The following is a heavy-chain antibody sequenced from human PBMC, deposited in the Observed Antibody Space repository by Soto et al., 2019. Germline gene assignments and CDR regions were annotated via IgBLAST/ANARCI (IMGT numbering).Heavy chain of an antibody. J-gene: IGHJ6*02. V-gene: IGHV3-48*01. Sequence: GSLRLSCAASGFTFSTYSMNWVRQAPGKGLEWVSYISSSGSTIYFADSVRGRFTISRDNSKNTLYLQMNSLRAEDTAVYYCAKDGVYCISTSCYGTHPFDYYGMDVWGQGTTVTVSS. D-gene: IGHD2-2*01. CDR3: AKDGVYCISTSCYGTHPFDYYGMDV. CDR1: GFTFSTYS. CDR2: ISSSGSTI.